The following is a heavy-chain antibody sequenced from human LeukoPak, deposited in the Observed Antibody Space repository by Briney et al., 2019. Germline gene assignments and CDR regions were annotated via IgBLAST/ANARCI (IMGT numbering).Heavy chain of an antibody. CDR2: IWYDGSNK. V-gene: IGHV3-33*01. D-gene: IGHD3-10*01. CDR3: ARSGSGSTIDY. Sequence: QPGGSLRLFCAASGFTFSSYGMHWVRQAPGKGLEWVAVIWYDGSNKYYADSVKGRFTISRDNSKNTLYLQMNSLRAEDTAVYYCARSGSGSTIDYWGQGTLVTVSS. J-gene: IGHJ4*02. CDR1: GFTFSSYG.